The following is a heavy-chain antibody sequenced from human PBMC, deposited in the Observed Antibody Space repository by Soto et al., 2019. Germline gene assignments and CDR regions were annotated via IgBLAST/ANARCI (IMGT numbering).Heavy chain of an antibody. CDR1: GYTFTSFG. D-gene: IGHD1-20*01. CDR3: ARDNWNWFDP. J-gene: IGHJ5*02. V-gene: IGHV1-18*01. Sequence: ASVKVSCKGSGYTFTSFGITWVRQAPGQGLEWMGWISAYNGNTNYAQKLQGRVTMTTDTSTSTAYMELRSLRSDDTAVYYCARDNWNWFDPWGQGTLVTVSS. CDR2: ISAYNGNT.